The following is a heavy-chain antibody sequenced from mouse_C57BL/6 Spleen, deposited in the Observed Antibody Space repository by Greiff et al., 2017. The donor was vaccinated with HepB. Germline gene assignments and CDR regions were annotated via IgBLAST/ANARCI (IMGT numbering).Heavy chain of an antibody. CDR1: GYTFTEYT. J-gene: IGHJ3*01. D-gene: IGHD1-1*01. Sequence: VKLQESGAELVKPGASVKLSCKASGYTFTEYTIHWVKQRSGQGLEWIGWFYPGSGSIKYNEKFKDKATLTADKSSSTVYMELSRLTSEDSAVYFCARHEEDYYGSSYGAWFAYWGQGTLVTVSA. V-gene: IGHV1-62-2*01. CDR3: ARHEEDYYGSSYGAWFAY. CDR2: FYPGSGSI.